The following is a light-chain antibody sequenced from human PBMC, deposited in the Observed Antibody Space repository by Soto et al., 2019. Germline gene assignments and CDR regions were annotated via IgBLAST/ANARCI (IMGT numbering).Light chain of an antibody. CDR1: SSNIGGNS. CDR3: GSWDSSLSAYV. CDR2: DDN. V-gene: IGLV1-51*01. J-gene: IGLJ1*01. Sequence: QYVLTQPHSVSAGPGQKVTISCSGSSSNIGGNSVSWYQQLPGTAPKLLIYDDNKRPSGIPDRFSGSKSGTSATLGITGFQTGDEADYYCGSWDSSLSAYVFGTGTKVTVL.